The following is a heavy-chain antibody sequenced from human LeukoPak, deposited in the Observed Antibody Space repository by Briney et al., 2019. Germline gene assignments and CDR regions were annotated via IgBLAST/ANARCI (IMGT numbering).Heavy chain of an antibody. CDR3: ARENVLRYFDWLLSHWFDP. J-gene: IGHJ5*02. CDR1: GGTFSSYA. D-gene: IGHD3-9*01. V-gene: IGHV1-69*05. CDR2: IIPIFGTA. Sequence: SVKVSCKASGGTFSSYAISWVRQAPGQGLEWMGGIIPIFGTANYAQKFQGRVTITTGESTSTAYMELSSLRSEDTAVYYCARENVLRYFDWLLSHWFDPWGQGTLVTVSS.